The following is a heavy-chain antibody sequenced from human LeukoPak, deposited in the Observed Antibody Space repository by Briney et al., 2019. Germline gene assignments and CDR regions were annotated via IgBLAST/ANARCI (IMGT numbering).Heavy chain of an antibody. CDR1: GFTFSSYA. CDR3: AKKGGGSGSYFDY. CDR2: ISGSGST. V-gene: IGHV3-23*01. Sequence: GSLRLSCAASGFTFSSYAMSWDRQAPGEGLQWVSGISGSGSTYYADSVRGRFTISRDNSKNTLYLQMNSLRAEDTAVYYCAKKGGGSGSYFDYWGQGTLVTVSS. D-gene: IGHD3-10*01. J-gene: IGHJ4*02.